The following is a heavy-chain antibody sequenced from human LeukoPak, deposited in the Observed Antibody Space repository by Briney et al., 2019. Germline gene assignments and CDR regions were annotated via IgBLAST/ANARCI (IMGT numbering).Heavy chain of an antibody. J-gene: IGHJ1*01. D-gene: IGHD3-22*01. Sequence: KTSETLSLTCSVSGDSVSRSDSYWDWIRQPPGKGLEWIGTIYYSGRTYYSPSLKSRVTMSVDPSNNQFSLTLRSVTAADTAVYYCARRRYYDGSGYLEWGQGTLLSVSS. CDR2: IYYSGRT. CDR1: GDSVSRSDSY. V-gene: IGHV4-39*01. CDR3: ARRRYYDGSGYLE.